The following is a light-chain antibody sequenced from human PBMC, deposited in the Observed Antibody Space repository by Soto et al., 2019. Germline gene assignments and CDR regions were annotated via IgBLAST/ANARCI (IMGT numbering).Light chain of an antibody. V-gene: IGKV1-9*01. CDR2: SAS. CDR1: QDISTY. Sequence: IQWTQSPSPLSASVGDRVTITCRARQDISTYLAWYQQKPGRAPKLLIYSASTLQSGVPSRFSGSGSGTDVTLTISSLQPEDFATYYCQHRKYYPYTFGQGTKREI. J-gene: IGKJ2*01. CDR3: QHRKYYPYT.